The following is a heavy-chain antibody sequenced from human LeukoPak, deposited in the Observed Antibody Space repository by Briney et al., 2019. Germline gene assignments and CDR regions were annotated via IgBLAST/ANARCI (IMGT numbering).Heavy chain of an antibody. CDR1: GFTFSSYW. CDR2: INSDGSST. D-gene: IGHD2-15*01. Sequence: PGGSLRLSCAASGFTFSSYWMHWVRQAPGKGLVWVSRINSDGSSTSYADSVKGRFTISRDNAKNTLYLQMNSLRAEDTALYSCARAFFNCSGGTCYEYWGQGTLVTVSS. CDR3: ARAFFNCSGGTCYEY. J-gene: IGHJ4*02. V-gene: IGHV3-74*01.